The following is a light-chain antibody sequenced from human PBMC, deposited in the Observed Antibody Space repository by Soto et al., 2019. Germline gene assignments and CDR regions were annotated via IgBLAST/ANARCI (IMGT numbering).Light chain of an antibody. CDR2: AAA. V-gene: IGKV1-39*01. Sequence: IQRTESPSSVSATAGDRVTITCRASQSITTYLNWYQQTSGEAPKLLIYAAARLQTGVPSRFSGSVSGTDGTLTISSLQQEDCSTYYCQQAYGAPPTFGQGTKVDIK. CDR3: QQAYGAPPT. CDR1: QSITTY. J-gene: IGKJ1*01.